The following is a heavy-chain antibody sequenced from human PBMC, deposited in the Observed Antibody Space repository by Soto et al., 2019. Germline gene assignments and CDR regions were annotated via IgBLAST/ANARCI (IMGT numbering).Heavy chain of an antibody. Sequence: SETLSLTCTVSGGSISSSSYYWGWIRQPPGKGLEWIGSIYYSGSTYYNPSLKSRVTISVDTSKNQFSLKLSSVTAADTAVYYCKGDIVVVPAAIEGAGDYYYYYMDVWGKGTTVTVSS. V-gene: IGHV4-39*01. CDR3: KGDIVVVPAAIEGAGDYYYYYMDV. CDR2: IYYSGST. J-gene: IGHJ6*03. D-gene: IGHD2-2*01. CDR1: GGSISSSSYY.